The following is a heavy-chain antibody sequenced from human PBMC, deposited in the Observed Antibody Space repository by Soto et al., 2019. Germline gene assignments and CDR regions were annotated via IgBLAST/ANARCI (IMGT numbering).Heavy chain of an antibody. J-gene: IGHJ4*02. Sequence: QITLKESGPPLVKPTQTLTLTCTFSGFSLSSTRVAVGWIRQPPGKALEWLALIYWDDDKRYSPFLKSRLTITKDTPKNQVVLTMTNMDPVDTATYYCAHSVVAGLGYYFAYWGQGTLVTVSS. CDR1: GFSLSSTRVA. CDR3: AHSVVAGLGYYFAY. D-gene: IGHD6-19*01. CDR2: IYWDDDK. V-gene: IGHV2-5*02.